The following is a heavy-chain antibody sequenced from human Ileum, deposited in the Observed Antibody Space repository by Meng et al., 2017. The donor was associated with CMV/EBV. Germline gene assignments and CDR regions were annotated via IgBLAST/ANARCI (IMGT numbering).Heavy chain of an antibody. J-gene: IGHJ1*01. Sequence: GESLKISCTASGFTFSSYAMSWVRQAAGKGPEWVSGITDSGDNTYYADSVKGRFTISRDNSKKTVYLQMNSLRAEDTALYYCGKDFDSGVVGPHRGTGHWGQGTLVTVSS. CDR1: GFTFSSYA. V-gene: IGHV3-23*01. D-gene: IGHD1-26*01. CDR3: GKDFDSGVVGPHRGTGH. CDR2: ITDSGDNT.